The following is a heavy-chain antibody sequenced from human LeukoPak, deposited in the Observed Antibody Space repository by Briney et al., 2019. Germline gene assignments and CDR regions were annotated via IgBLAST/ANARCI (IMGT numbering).Heavy chain of an antibody. D-gene: IGHD4-17*01. V-gene: IGHV3-30*18. J-gene: IGHJ4*02. CDR1: GFTFSSYG. CDR2: ISYDGSNK. Sequence: GGSLRLSCAASGFTFSSYGMHWVRQAPGKGLEWEAVISYDGSNKYYADSVKGRFTISRDNSKNTLYLQMNSLGAEDTAVYYCAKDYGDYSEGVDYWGQGTLVTVSS. CDR3: AKDYGDYSEGVDY.